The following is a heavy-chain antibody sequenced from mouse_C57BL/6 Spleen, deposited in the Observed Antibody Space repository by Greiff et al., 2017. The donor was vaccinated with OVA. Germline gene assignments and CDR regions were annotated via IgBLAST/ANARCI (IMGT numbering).Heavy chain of an antibody. J-gene: IGHJ4*01. CDR2: IYPGGGYT. D-gene: IGHD3-2*02. CDR1: GYTFTNYW. V-gene: IGHV1-63*01. Sequence: VQLQQSGAELVRPGTSVKMSCKASGYTFTNYWIGWAKQRPGHGLEWIGDIYPGGGYTNYNEKFKGKATLTADTSSSTAYMQFSSLTSEDSAIYYCARERDSSGYGAMDYWGQGTSVTVSS. CDR3: ARERDSSGYGAMDY.